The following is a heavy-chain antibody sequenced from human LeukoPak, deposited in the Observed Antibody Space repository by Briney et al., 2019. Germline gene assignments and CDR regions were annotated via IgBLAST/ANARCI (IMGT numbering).Heavy chain of an antibody. Sequence: PGGSLRLSCAASGFTFNSYSMNWVRQAPGKGLEWVSSISGSNSYIYYADSMKGRFTISRDNAKNSLYLQMNSLRAEDTAVYYCAALDNGHDYWGQGTLVTVSS. CDR1: GFTFNSYS. D-gene: IGHD1-14*01. V-gene: IGHV3-21*01. J-gene: IGHJ4*02. CDR2: ISGSNSYI. CDR3: AALDNGHDY.